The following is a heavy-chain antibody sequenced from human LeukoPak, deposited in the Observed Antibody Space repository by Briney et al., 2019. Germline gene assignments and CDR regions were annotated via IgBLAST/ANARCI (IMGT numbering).Heavy chain of an antibody. V-gene: IGHV1-2*02. CDR2: ISPNSGGT. J-gene: IGHJ4*02. CDR3: ARDRGYGDYALYYFDH. Sequence: ASVKVSCKASGCTFTGHYMHWVRQAPGQGLEWMGWISPNSGGTNYAQKFQGRVTMTRDTSISTAYMELRRLRPDDTAVYYCARDRGYGDYALYYFDHWGQGTLVTVSS. CDR1: GCTFTGHY. D-gene: IGHD4-17*01.